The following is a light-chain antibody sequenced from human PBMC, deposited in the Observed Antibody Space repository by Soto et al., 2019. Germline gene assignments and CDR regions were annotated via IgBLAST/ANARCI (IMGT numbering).Light chain of an antibody. CDR1: QSVSSSY. V-gene: IGKV3-20*01. CDR2: GAS. CDR3: QQYGSSPFT. Sequence: EFVLTQSPGTLSLSPGERATLSCRASQSVSSSYLAWYQQKPGQAPRLLIYGASSRATGIPDRFSGSGSGTDFTLTIIRLEPEDFAVYYCQQYGSSPFTFGPGTKVDIK. J-gene: IGKJ3*01.